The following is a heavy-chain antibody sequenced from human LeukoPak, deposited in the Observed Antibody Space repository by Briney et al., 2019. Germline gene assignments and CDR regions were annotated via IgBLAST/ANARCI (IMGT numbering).Heavy chain of an antibody. J-gene: IGHJ4*02. CDR3: ARAPDGYGFDY. V-gene: IGHV1-3*03. CDR1: VYTFTSYA. Sequence: ASVKVSCKASVYTFTSYAMHWVRQAPGQRLEWMGWINAGNGNTKYSQAFQGRVTITRDTSASTAYMELSSLRSEDMAVYYCARAPDGYGFDYWGQGTLVTVSS. D-gene: IGHD5-18*01. CDR2: INAGNGNT.